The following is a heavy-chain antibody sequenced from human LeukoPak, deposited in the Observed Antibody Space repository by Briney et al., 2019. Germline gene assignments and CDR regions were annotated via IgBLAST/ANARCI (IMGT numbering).Heavy chain of an antibody. CDR1: GFTFSSYS. J-gene: IGHJ1*01. CDR3: AREKVVTATGYFQH. V-gene: IGHV3-21*01. CDR2: ISSSSSYI. Sequence: GGSLRLSCAASGFTFSSYSMSWVRQAPGKGLEWVSSISSSSSYIYYADSVKGRFTISRDNAKNSLYLQMNSLRAEDTAVYYCAREKVVTATGYFQHWGQGTLVTVSS. D-gene: IGHD2-21*02.